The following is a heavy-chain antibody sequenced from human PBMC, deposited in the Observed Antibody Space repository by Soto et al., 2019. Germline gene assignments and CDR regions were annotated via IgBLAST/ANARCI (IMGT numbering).Heavy chain of an antibody. CDR3: AKDSPVGVYYGSGNTY. CDR1: GFTFSSYA. Sequence: GGSLRLSCAASGFTFSSYAMSWVHQAPGEGLEWVSVISGSAGSTYYADSVKGRFTISRDNSKNTLYLQMNSLRAEDTAVYYCAKDSPVGVYYGSGNTYWGQGTLVTVSS. J-gene: IGHJ4*02. CDR2: ISGSAGST. D-gene: IGHD3-10*01. V-gene: IGHV3-23*01.